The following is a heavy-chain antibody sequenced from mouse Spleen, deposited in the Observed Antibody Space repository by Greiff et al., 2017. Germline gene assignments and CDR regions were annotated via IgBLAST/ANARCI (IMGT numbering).Heavy chain of an antibody. CDR1: GFTFSSYA. CDR3: ARQGYFDY. V-gene: IGHV5-12-1*01. J-gene: IGHJ2*01. Sequence: VQLKQSGGGLVKPGGSLKLSCAASGFTFSSYAMSWVRQTPEKRLEWVAYISSGGGSTYYPDTVKGRFTISRDNAKNTLYLQMSSLKSEDTAMYYCARQGYFDYWGQGTTLTVSS. CDR2: ISSGGGST.